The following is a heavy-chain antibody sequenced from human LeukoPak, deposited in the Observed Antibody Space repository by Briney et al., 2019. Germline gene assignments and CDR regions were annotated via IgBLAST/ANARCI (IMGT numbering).Heavy chain of an antibody. CDR3: ARGIAAAGTGYYYYMDV. D-gene: IGHD6-13*01. J-gene: IGHJ6*03. Sequence: GGSLRLSCAASGFTFSSYGMHWVRQAPGKGLEWVAFIRYDGSNKYYADSVKGRFTISRDNSKNTLYLQMNSLRAEDTAVYYCARGIAAAGTGYYYYMDVWGKGTTVTISS. V-gene: IGHV3-30*02. CDR1: GFTFSSYG. CDR2: IRYDGSNK.